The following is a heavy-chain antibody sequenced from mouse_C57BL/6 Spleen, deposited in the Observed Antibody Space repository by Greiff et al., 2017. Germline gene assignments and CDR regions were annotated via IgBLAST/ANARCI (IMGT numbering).Heavy chain of an antibody. V-gene: IGHV1-39*01. CDR2: INPTYGTT. CDR3: AREFRGMAMDY. CDR1: GYSFNDTN. Sequence: QLKESVPELVRPGASVKISCTASGYSFNDTNMNWVKQSHEQSLEWIGVINPTYGTTRYNQKFKGKATMTVDPSSSTAYMQLNSLTSEDSAVYYCAREFRGMAMDYWGQGTTVTVSS. J-gene: IGHJ4*01.